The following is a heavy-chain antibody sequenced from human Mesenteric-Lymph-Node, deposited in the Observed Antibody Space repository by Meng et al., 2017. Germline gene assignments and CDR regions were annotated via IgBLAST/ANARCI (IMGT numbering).Heavy chain of an antibody. CDR1: EFIFSNYA. CDR3: AKDDGSGSFSDC. J-gene: IGHJ4*02. Sequence: GGSLRLSCAASEFIFSNYAMTWVRRAPGKGLEWVSTINGDGRDTYYADSVKGRFTISRDNSKNTLYLQMNSLRPDDTAIYYCAKDDGSGSFSDCWGQGTQVTVSS. CDR2: INGDGRDT. V-gene: IGHV3-23*01. D-gene: IGHD1-26*01.